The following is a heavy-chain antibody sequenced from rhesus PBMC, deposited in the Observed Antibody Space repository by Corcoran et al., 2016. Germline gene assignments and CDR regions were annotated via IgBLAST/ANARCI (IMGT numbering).Heavy chain of an antibody. D-gene: IGHD6-19*01. CDR2: ISGSSGRT. CDR3: ASGPANFDY. V-gene: IGHV4-65*01. J-gene: IGHJ4*01. CDR1: GGSVSSSNW. Sequence: QVQLQESGPGLVKPSETLSPTCAVSGGSVSSSNWWSGIRPPRGKGLEWIGYISGSSGRTYYNTSHRCRFTISSDTAKNQFSLRLSSVTAADTAVYYCASGPANFDYWGQGVLVTVSS.